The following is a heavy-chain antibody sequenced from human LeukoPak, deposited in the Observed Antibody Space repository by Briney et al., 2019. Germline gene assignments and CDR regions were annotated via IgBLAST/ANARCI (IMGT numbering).Heavy chain of an antibody. V-gene: IGHV3-23*01. CDR3: AIKGADYYDTYGAFDI. D-gene: IGHD3-22*01. CDR1: GFTFSSYA. Sequence: GGSLRLSCAASGFTFSSYAMSWVRQAPGKGLEWGAAISGSGGSTYYADSVKGRFTISRDNSKNTLYLQMNSLRAEDTAVYYCAIKGADYYDTYGAFDIWGQGTMVTVSS. J-gene: IGHJ3*02. CDR2: ISGSGGST.